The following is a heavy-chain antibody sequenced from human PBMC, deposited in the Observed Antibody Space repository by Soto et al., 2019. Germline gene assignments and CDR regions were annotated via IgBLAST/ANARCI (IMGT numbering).Heavy chain of an antibody. D-gene: IGHD1-26*01. J-gene: IGHJ3*02. Sequence: QVQLVESGGGLVKPGGSLRLSCAASGFTFSDYYMSWIRQTPGKGLEWVSYISSSGSTIYYAESVKGRFTISRDNAKISLYLQMNSLVAEDTAVYYCARGPKDTPVGAIVEYAFDIWGRGTMVTVSS. CDR1: GFTFSDYY. CDR3: ARGPKDTPVGAIVEYAFDI. CDR2: ISSSGSTI. V-gene: IGHV3-11*01.